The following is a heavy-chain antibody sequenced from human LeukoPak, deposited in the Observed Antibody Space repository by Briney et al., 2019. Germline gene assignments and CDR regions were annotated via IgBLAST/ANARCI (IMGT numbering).Heavy chain of an antibody. V-gene: IGHV1-18*01. CDR3: ARIAAAGPELEAGY. J-gene: IGHJ4*02. Sequence: GASVKVSCKASGYTFTSYGISWVRQAPGQGLEWMGWISAYNGNTNYAQKLQGRVTMTTDTSTSTAYMELRSLRSDDTAVYYCARIAAAGPELEAGYWGQGTLVTVSS. CDR1: GYTFTSYG. CDR2: ISAYNGNT. D-gene: IGHD6-13*01.